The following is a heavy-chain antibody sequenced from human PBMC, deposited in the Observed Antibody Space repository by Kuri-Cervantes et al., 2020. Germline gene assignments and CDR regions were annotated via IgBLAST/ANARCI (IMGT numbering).Heavy chain of an antibody. CDR2: IIPILGIA. V-gene: IGHV1-69*04. CDR3: ARDARVYSSGWYFDDY. D-gene: IGHD6-19*01. J-gene: IGHJ4*02. Sequence: SVKVSCKASGGTFSSYTISWVRQAPGQGLEWMGRIIPILGIANYAQKFQGRVTITADKSTSTAYMELSSLRSEDTAVYYCARDARVYSSGWYFDDYWGQGTLVTVSS. CDR1: GGTFSSYT.